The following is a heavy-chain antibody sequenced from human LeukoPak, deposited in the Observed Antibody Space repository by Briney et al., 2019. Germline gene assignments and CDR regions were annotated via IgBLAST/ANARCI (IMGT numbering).Heavy chain of an antibody. J-gene: IGHJ4*02. Sequence: PGGSLRLSCAASGFTFSSFAMNWVRQAPGKGLEWVSIISGSGDTTHYTDSVKGRFTVSRDNSKNTLYLQMNSLRAEDTAVYYCAKDRKIAAAGSIGSYYYFDYWGQGTLVTVSS. CDR3: AKDRKIAAAGSIGSYYYFDY. CDR2: ISGSGDTT. CDR1: GFTFSSFA. V-gene: IGHV3-23*01. D-gene: IGHD6-13*01.